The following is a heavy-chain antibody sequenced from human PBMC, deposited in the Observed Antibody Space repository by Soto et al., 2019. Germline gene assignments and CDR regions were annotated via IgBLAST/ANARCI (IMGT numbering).Heavy chain of an antibody. D-gene: IGHD3-22*01. Sequence: QVQLVESGGGVVQPGRSLRLSCAASGFTFSSYAMHWVRQAPGKGLEWVAVISYDGSNKYYADSVKGRFTISRDNSKNTLYRQMNSLSDEDTAVYYRARESDYYDSSGCPDYWGQGTLVTVSS. J-gene: IGHJ4*02. CDR1: GFTFSSYA. CDR2: ISYDGSNK. CDR3: ARESDYYDSSGCPDY. V-gene: IGHV3-30-3*01.